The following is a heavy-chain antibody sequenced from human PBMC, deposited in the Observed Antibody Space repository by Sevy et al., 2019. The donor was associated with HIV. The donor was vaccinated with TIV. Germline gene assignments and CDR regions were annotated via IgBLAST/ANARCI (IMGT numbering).Heavy chain of an antibody. D-gene: IGHD3-22*01. CDR1: GFTVGSNY. CDR2: IYSGVTT. J-gene: IGHJ3*02. CDR3: AGVGVYYYDSSGYYTTGNAFDI. Sequence: GGSLRLSCAASGFTVGSNYMSWVRQAPGKGLEWVSIIYSGVTTSYAASVKGRFTISRDNSKNTLYLQMNSLRAEDTAVYYCAGVGVYYYDSSGYYTTGNAFDIWGQGTMVTVSS. V-gene: IGHV3-53*01.